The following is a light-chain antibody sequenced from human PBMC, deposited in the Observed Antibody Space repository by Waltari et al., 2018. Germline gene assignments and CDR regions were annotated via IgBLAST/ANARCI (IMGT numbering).Light chain of an antibody. CDR2: EVT. J-gene: IGLJ3*02. CDR3: CSYAGSVWV. V-gene: IGLV2-8*01. Sequence: QSALTQPPSASGSPGQSVTIPCTGTSSDVGGYNYVSWYQQHPGKAPKLMIYEVTKRPSGVPDRFSGSKSGNTASLTISGLQVEDEADYYCCSYAGSVWVFGGGTKLTVL. CDR1: SSDVGGYNY.